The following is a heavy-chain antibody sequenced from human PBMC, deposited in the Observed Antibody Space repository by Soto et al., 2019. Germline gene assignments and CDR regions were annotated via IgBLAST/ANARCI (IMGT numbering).Heavy chain of an antibody. CDR1: GFTFSNAW. V-gene: IGHV3-15*01. J-gene: IGHJ3*02. CDR3: TTVGMGAMVVVVGWIDAFDI. Sequence: EVQLVESGGGLVKPGGSLRLSCAASGFTFSNAWMSWVRQAPGKGLEWVGRIKSKTDGGTTDYAAPVKGRFTISRDDSKNTLYLQMNGLKTEDTAVYYCTTVGMGAMVVVVGWIDAFDIWGQGKMVTVSS. D-gene: IGHD2-15*01. CDR2: IKSKTDGGTT.